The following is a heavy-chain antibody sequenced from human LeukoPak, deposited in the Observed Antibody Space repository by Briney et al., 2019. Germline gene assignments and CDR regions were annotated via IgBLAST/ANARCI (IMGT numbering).Heavy chain of an antibody. Sequence: GGSLRLSCAASRFTSSSHWMGWVRQAPRKGLEWVANIKPDGSEKNYVDSVQGRFTISRDNAKNSLYLQMSSLRVEDTAVYYCVTGGHYSGTWGQGSLITVSS. CDR3: VTGGHYSGT. D-gene: IGHD3-3*01. J-gene: IGHJ5*02. CDR2: IKPDGSEK. CDR1: RFTSSSHW. V-gene: IGHV3-7*01.